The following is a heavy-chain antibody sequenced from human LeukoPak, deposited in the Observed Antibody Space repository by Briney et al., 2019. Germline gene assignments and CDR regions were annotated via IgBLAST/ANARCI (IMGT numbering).Heavy chain of an antibody. D-gene: IGHD1-26*01. J-gene: IGHJ4*02. V-gene: IGHV3-74*01. CDR2: IGTDGTGT. Sequence: GGSLRLSCAASGFTFSSYWMHWVRQAPGKGLVWVSRIGTDGTGTTYADSVKGRFTISRDNAKNTLYLQMNSLRAEDTAVYYCARGHSSGSYYYQAFDYWGQGTLVTVSS. CDR3: ARGHSSGSYYYQAFDY. CDR1: GFTFSSYW.